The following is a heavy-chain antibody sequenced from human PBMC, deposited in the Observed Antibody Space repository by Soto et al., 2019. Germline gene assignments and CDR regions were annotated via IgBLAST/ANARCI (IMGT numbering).Heavy chain of an antibody. CDR1: GYTLSSYG. Sequence: QVKLVQSGAEVKKPGASVKVSCKASGYTLSSYGITWVRQAPGQGLEWMGWTSGYNGDTHYAQKFQGRVTMTTDTSTSTVYMELRRMRPDDTAVYYCERYWDATVTSDDDRFDSWGQGTLVSVSS. J-gene: IGHJ4*02. CDR2: TSGYNGDT. CDR3: ERYWDATVTSDDDRFDS. D-gene: IGHD4-17*01. V-gene: IGHV1-18*01.